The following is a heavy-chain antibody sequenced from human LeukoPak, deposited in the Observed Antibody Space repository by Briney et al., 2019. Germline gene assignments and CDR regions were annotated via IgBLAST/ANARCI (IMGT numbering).Heavy chain of an antibody. D-gene: IGHD6-6*01. CDR1: GFTFSSHA. CDR2: INERGDDT. CDR3: VRGLVGIIHYAMDV. J-gene: IGHJ6*02. V-gene: IGHV3-23*01. Sequence: GGSLRLSCAASGFTFSSHAMGWVRQAPGKGLEWVSSINERGDDTYYADSVKGRFTISRDNSKNTLFLQMNNLRAEDTAVYYCVRGLVGIIHYAMDVWGQGTTVTVSS.